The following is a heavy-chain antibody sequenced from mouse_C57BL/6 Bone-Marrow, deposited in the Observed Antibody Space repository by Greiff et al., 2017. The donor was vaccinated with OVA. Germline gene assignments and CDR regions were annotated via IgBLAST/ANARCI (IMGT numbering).Heavy chain of an antibody. V-gene: IGHV6-3*01. CDR2: IRLKSDNYAT. CDR1: GFTFSNYW. CDR3: TDGYFPMCY. Sequence: EVKLMESGGGLVQPGGSMKLSCVASGFTFSNYWMNWVRQSPEKGLEWVAQIRLKSDNYATHYAESVKGRFTISRDDSKSSVYLQMNNLRAEDTGIYYCTDGYFPMCYWGQGTSVTVSS. J-gene: IGHJ4*01.